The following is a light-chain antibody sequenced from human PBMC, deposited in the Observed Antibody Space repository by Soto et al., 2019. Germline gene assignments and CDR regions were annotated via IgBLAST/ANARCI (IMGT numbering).Light chain of an antibody. CDR3: QQYESTPPT. Sequence: DIVMTQSPDSLAVSLGERATINCKSSQSVLYSSNNKNYLAWYQQRPGQPPKLLIYWASTRESGVPDRFRGSGSGTDFTITIKSMQAEDVAVYYCQQYESTPPTFGQGTKVQIK. J-gene: IGKJ2*01. CDR2: WAS. CDR1: QSVLYSSNNKNY. V-gene: IGKV4-1*01.